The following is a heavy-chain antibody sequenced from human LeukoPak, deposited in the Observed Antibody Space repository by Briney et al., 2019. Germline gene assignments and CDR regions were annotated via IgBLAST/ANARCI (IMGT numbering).Heavy chain of an antibody. CDR2: INWNSVSK. V-gene: IGHV3-9*01. J-gene: IGHJ6*02. CDR3: AKEDYDILIPVGGYYGMDV. D-gene: IGHD3-9*01. Sequence: GRSLRLTCVVSGFTFGDYAMHWVRQAPGKGLEWVSGINWNSVSKAFADSVKGRFTISRDNAKNSLYLQMNSLRAEDTAVYYCAKEDYDILIPVGGYYGMDVWGQGTTVTVSS. CDR1: GFTFGDYA.